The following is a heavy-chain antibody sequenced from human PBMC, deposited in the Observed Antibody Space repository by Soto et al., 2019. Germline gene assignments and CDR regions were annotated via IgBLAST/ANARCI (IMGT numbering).Heavy chain of an antibody. Sequence: LRLSCTVSGITFSNYAMNWVRQAPGKGLEWVSSLSGSGGTTYYADSVKGRFIISRDNSKNTLYLLMNSLRAEDTALYYCAKQRADYGSGADTFYFDSWGQGALVTVSS. J-gene: IGHJ4*02. CDR3: AKQRADYGSGADTFYFDS. D-gene: IGHD3-10*01. CDR2: LSGSGGTT. CDR1: GITFSNYA. V-gene: IGHV3-23*01.